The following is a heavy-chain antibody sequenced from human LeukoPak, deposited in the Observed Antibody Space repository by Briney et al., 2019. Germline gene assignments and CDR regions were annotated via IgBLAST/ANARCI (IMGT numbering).Heavy chain of an antibody. V-gene: IGHV3-21*01. CDR2: ISSSSYI. Sequence: PGGSLRLSCAASGFTFSSFAMSWVRQAPGKGLEWVSSISSSSYIYNADSVKGRFTISRDNAKNSLFLQMNSLRAEDTAVYYCARGNTIIGMVHFDHWGQGTLVTVSS. CDR3: ARGNTIIGMVHFDH. D-gene: IGHD3-9*01. J-gene: IGHJ4*02. CDR1: GFTFSSFA.